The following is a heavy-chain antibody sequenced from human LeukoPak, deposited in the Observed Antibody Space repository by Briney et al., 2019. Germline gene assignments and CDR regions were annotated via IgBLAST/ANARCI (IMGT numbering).Heavy chain of an antibody. CDR3: ARGHIVVVTAILSHPNWFDP. CDR1: GFTFSKAW. V-gene: IGHV3-11*04. J-gene: IGHJ5*02. CDR2: ISSSGSTI. D-gene: IGHD2-21*02. Sequence: GGSLRLSCAASGFTFSKAWMSWVRQGPGKGLEWVSYISSSGSTIYYADSVKGRFTISRDNARNSLYLQMNSLRAEDTAVYYCARGHIVVVTAILSHPNWFDPWGQGTLVTVSS.